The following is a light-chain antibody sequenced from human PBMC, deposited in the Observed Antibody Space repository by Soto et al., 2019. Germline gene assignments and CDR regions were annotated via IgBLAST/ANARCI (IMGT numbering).Light chain of an antibody. CDR3: QSFDSSFIGLV. CDR2: DNT. J-gene: IGLJ2*01. CDR1: NSNIGADYG. Sequence: QSVLTQPPSVTGAPGQRVTISCTGSNSNIGADYGVHWYQQFPETAPKLLIYDNTNRPSGLPDRFSGSKSGTSASLAITGLQAEDEADYYCQSFDSSFIGLVFGGGTKVTVL. V-gene: IGLV1-40*01.